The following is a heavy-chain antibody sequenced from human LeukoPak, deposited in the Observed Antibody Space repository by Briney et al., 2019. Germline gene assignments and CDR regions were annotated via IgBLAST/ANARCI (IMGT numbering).Heavy chain of an antibody. CDR2: ISPSRAST. D-gene: IGHD3-9*01. J-gene: IGHJ4*02. Sequence: PGGSLRLSCAASGFTFAGYGMSWVRQAPGKGLEWVSAISPSRASTYYADSVKGRFTISRDDSKNMLYLQLNSLRAEDTAVYYCAKGFDPDGYWGQGTLVTVSS. CDR1: GFTFAGYG. CDR3: AKGFDPDGY. V-gene: IGHV3-23*01.